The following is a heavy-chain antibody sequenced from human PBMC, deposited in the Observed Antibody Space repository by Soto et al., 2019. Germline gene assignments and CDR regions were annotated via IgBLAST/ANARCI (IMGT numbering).Heavy chain of an antibody. CDR2: ISGSGGST. J-gene: IGHJ1*01. Sequence: GGSLRLSXAASGFTFSSYAMSWVRQAPGKGLEWVSAISGSGGSTYYADSVKGRFTISRDNSKNTLYLQMNSLRAEDTAVYYCARVKGSSSSAEYFQHWGQGTLVTVSS. CDR3: ARVKGSSSSAEYFQH. CDR1: GFTFSSYA. D-gene: IGHD6-6*01. V-gene: IGHV3-23*01.